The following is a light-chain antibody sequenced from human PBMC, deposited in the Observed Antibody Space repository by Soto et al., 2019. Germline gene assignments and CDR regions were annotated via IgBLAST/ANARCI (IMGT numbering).Light chain of an antibody. CDR3: SSYTTSSPVV. Sequence: QSALTQPASVSGSPGQSITISCTGTSSDVGAYNYVSWYQQHPGKAPKLLIYDVNNRPSGVSHRFSGSKSGNTASLTISGLQAEDEADYYCSSYTTSSPVVFGGGTKLTVL. J-gene: IGLJ2*01. CDR2: DVN. CDR1: SSDVGAYNY. V-gene: IGLV2-14*03.